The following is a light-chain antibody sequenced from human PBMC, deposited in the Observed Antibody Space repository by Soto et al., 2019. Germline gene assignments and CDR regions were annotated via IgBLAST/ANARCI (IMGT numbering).Light chain of an antibody. V-gene: IGKV1-39*01. CDR2: AAS. CDR3: QQSYSTPCT. Sequence: DIQMTQSPSSLSASVGDRVTITCRASQSISNYLNWYQQKPGKAPKLLIYAASSLQSGVPSRFSGMGSGTDFTLTISSMQPEDFATDYCQQSYSTPCTCGQGTKLEIK. CDR1: QSISNY. J-gene: IGKJ2*02.